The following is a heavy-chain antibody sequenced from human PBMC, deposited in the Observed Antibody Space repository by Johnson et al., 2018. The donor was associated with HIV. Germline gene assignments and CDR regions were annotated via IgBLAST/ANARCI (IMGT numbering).Heavy chain of an antibody. CDR1: GFTFSNYG. J-gene: IGHJ3*02. Sequence: QVQLVESGGGVVQPGGSLRLSCAASGFTFSNYGMHWVRQAPGKGLEWVAFIRYDGSNKFYADSVKGRFTISRDNSKNTLELQMNNLRAEDTAVYYCARDPGLYYDIWVSAFDIWGQGTMVTVSS. CDR3: ARDPGLYYDIWVSAFDI. V-gene: IGHV3-30*02. CDR2: IRYDGSNK. D-gene: IGHD3/OR15-3a*01.